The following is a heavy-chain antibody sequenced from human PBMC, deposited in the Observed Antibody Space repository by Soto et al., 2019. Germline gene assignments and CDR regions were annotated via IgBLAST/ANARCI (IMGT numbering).Heavy chain of an antibody. J-gene: IGHJ4*02. CDR3: AKDASCSSSSCYCEY. Sequence: WGSRRLSCAASGFTFNSYAMSWVRQAPGKGLEWVSGIGGCGRITYYADSVKGRFTISRDNSKNALYLQMNILRAEDTALYYCAKDASCSSSSCYCEYWGKENMVNVSA. V-gene: IGHV3-23*01. CDR2: IGGCGRIT. D-gene: IGHD2-2*01. CDR1: GFTFNSYA.